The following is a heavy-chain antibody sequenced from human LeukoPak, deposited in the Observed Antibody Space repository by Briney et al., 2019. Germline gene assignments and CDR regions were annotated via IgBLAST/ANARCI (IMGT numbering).Heavy chain of an antibody. V-gene: IGHV3-23*01. D-gene: IGHD5-24*01. CDR3: AKDQPPYKMDPQYYFDY. CDR2: ISGSGGST. Sequence: GGSLRLSCAASGFTFSSYAMSWVRQAPGKGLEWVSAISGSGGSTYYADSVKGRFTISRDNSKNMLYLQMNSLRAEDTAVYYCAKDQPPYKMDPQYYFDYWGQGTLVTVSS. J-gene: IGHJ4*02. CDR1: GFTFSSYA.